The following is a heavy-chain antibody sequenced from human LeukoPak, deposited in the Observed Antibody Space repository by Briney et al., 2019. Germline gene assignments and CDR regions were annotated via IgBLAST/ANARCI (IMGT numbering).Heavy chain of an antibody. V-gene: IGHV1-46*01. J-gene: IGHJ6*02. CDR1: GYTFTSYY. CDR3: ARDLNEDQLLWDPYGMDA. Sequence: ASVKVSCKASGYTFTSYYMHWVRQAPGQGLEWMGIINPSGGSTSYAQKFQGRVTMTRDTSTSTVYMELSSLRSEDTAVYYCARDLNEDQLLWDPYGMDAWGQGTTVTVSS. D-gene: IGHD2-2*01. CDR2: INPSGGST.